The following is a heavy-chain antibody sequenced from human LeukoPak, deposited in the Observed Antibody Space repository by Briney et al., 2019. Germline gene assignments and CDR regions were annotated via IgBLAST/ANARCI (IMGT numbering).Heavy chain of an antibody. D-gene: IGHD3-10*01. V-gene: IGHV1-8*01. Sequence: ASVKVSCKASGYTFTNHDINWVRQATGQGLEWMGWMNPNSGNSGYAQKFQGRVTMTRNTPISTIYMELSSLDFEDTAVYYCARAIGGYSGGSLYFYYMDVWGKGTTVTVSS. CDR2: MNPNSGNS. CDR1: GYTFTNHD. J-gene: IGHJ6*03. CDR3: ARAIGGYSGGSLYFYYMDV.